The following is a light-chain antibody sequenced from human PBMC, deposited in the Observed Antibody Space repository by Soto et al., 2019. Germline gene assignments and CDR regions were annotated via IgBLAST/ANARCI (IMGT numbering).Light chain of an antibody. J-gene: IGKJ5*01. CDR1: QSLLHSDGMTY. Sequence: DIVMTQTPLSLSVTPGQPASISCKSSQSLLHSDGMTYLFWYLQRAGQPPKLLLYEVSNRFSGVSDRVSGSGSGTDFTLEISRVEAEDVGIYYCMQSIHLPITFGQGTRLEIK. CDR2: EVS. V-gene: IGKV2D-29*01. CDR3: MQSIHLPIT.